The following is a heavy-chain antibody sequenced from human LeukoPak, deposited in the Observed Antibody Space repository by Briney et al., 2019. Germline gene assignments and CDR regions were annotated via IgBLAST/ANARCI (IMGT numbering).Heavy chain of an antibody. V-gene: IGHV3-48*04. Sequence: GGSLRLSCAASGFTFSSYSMNWVRQAPGKGLEWVSYISSSSSTIYYADSVKGRFTISRDNAKNSLYLQMNSPRAEDTAVYYCAKTNEYYYDSSGYFGWGQGTLVTVSS. D-gene: IGHD3-22*01. J-gene: IGHJ4*02. CDR3: AKTNEYYYDSSGYFG. CDR2: ISSSSSTI. CDR1: GFTFSSYS.